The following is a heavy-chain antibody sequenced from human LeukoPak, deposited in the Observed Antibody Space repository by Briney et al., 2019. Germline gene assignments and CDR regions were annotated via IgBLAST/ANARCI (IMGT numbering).Heavy chain of an antibody. D-gene: IGHD5-18*01. CDR2: INSSSGTI. V-gene: IGHV3-48*01. Sequence: GGSLRLSCAASGFTFSSYSMNWVRQAPGKGLEWVSYINSSSGTIYYADSVKGRFTISRDNAKNSLYLQMNSLRAGDTAVYYCARALRAYSYGTFDYWGQGTLVTVSS. J-gene: IGHJ4*02. CDR1: GFTFSSYS. CDR3: ARALRAYSYGTFDY.